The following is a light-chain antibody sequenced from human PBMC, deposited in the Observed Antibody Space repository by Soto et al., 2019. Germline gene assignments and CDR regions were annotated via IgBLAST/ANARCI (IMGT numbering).Light chain of an antibody. CDR1: SSDVGGYDY. V-gene: IGLV2-8*01. J-gene: IGLJ1*01. CDR3: SSYAGGTPYI. CDR2: EVN. Sequence: LTQPPSASGSPGQSVTISCTGTSSDVGGYDYVSWYQQLPGKAPKLVIYEVNKRPSGVPERFSGSKSGNTASLTVSGLQAEDEADFYCSSYAGGTPYIFGTGTKVTV.